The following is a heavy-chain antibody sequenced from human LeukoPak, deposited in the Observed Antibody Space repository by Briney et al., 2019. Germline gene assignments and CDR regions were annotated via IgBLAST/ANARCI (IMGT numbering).Heavy chain of an antibody. CDR2: IYPGDSDT. CDR3: ARPKYYYGSGSYYLDY. Sequence: GESLKISCKGSGYSFTSYWIGWVRQMPGKGLEWMGIIYPGDSDTRYGPSFQGQVTISADKSISTAYLQWSSLKASDTAMYYCARPKYYYGSGSYYLDYWGQGTLVTVSS. V-gene: IGHV5-51*01. D-gene: IGHD3-10*01. J-gene: IGHJ4*02. CDR1: GYSFTSYW.